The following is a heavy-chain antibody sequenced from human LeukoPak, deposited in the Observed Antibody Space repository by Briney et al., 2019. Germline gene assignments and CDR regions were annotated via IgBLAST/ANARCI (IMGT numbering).Heavy chain of an antibody. D-gene: IGHD3-22*01. CDR1: GFTFSSYG. CDR2: IWYDGSNK. CDR3: ARDLRTYYYDSSGYPSYYYYGMDV. Sequence: GGSLRLSCAASGFTFSSYGMHWVRQAPGKGLEWVAVIWYDGSNKYYADSVKGRFTISRDNSKNTLYLQMNSLRAEDTAVYYCARDLRTYYYDSSGYPSYYYYGMDVWGQGTTVTVSS. V-gene: IGHV3-33*01. J-gene: IGHJ6*02.